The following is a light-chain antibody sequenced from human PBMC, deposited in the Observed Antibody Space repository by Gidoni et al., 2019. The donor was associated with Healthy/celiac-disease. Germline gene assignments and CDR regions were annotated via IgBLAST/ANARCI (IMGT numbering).Light chain of an antibody. V-gene: IGKV3-20*01. Sequence: EIVLPQSPGTLSLSPGERATLPCRASQSVSSSYLAWYQQKPGQAPRLINYGASSRATGIPDRFSGSGAGTDFTITISRLQPEDVAVYYCQQNGSSPYFXQXTRLEIK. CDR3: QQNGSSPY. J-gene: IGKJ5*01. CDR1: QSVSSSY. CDR2: GAS.